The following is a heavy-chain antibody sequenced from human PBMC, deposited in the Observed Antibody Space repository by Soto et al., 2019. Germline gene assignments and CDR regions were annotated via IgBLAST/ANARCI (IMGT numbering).Heavy chain of an antibody. CDR3: ARDPSYDFWSSYPDF. D-gene: IGHD3-3*01. CDR2: ISSSSSII. CDR1: GFTFSSYS. Sequence: GGSLRLSCAASGFTFSSYSMNWVRQAPGKGLEWISYISSSSSIIYYAGSVKGRFTISRDNAKNSLYLQMTSLRAEDTAVYYCARDPSYDFWSSYPDFWGQGTLVTVSS. J-gene: IGHJ4*02. V-gene: IGHV3-48*01.